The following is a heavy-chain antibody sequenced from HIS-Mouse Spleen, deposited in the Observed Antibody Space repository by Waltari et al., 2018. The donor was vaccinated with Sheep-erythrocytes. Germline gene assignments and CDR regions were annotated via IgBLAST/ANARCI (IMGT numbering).Heavy chain of an antibody. D-gene: IGHD1-26*01. CDR1: GFSFDDYA. CDR3: AQTGATTPHFDY. CDR2: ISWNSGSI. Sequence: EVQLVESGGGLVQPGRSLRLSCAASGFSFDDYAMHWVRQAPGKGLEWVSGISWNSGSIGYADSVKGRFTISRDNAKNSLYLQMNSLRAEDTAVYYCAQTGATTPHFDYWGQGTLVTVSS. V-gene: IGHV3-9*01. J-gene: IGHJ4*02.